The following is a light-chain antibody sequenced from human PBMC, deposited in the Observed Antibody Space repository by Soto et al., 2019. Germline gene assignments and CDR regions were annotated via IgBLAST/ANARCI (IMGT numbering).Light chain of an antibody. V-gene: IGKV1-39*01. Sequence: DIQMTQSPSSLSASVGDRVIITCRASQTVSSYLYWYQQRPGKAPKVLISTAPSLQSRVPSRFSASGSGTDFTLTISTLQPEDFATYYCQQTYRTPPTFGQGTKLEIK. CDR2: TAP. J-gene: IGKJ1*01. CDR3: QQTYRTPPT. CDR1: QTVSSY.